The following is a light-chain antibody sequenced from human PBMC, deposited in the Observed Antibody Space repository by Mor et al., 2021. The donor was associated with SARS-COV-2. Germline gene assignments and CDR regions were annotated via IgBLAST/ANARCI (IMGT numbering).Light chain of an antibody. J-gene: IGLJ1*01. CDR3: CSYAGSPYV. CDR2: DDT. V-gene: IGLV2-11*01. Sequence: HPGKAPKLMIYDDTKRPSGVPDRFSGSKSGNTASLTISGLQAEDEADYYCCSYAGSPYVFGTGTKVTVL.